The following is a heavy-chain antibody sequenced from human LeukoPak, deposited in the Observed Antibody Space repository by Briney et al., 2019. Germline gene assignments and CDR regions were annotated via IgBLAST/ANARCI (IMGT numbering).Heavy chain of an antibody. CDR3: VRCGSYCLDY. D-gene: IGHD1-26*01. J-gene: IGHJ4*02. V-gene: IGHV4-4*02. CDR1: GGSISNGNW. Sequence: SETLSLTCDVSGGSISNGNWWSWVRQPPGKGREWIGEIYHTGRTNYNPSLKSRVSISVDKSKNQLSLNLNSVTAADTAVYYCVRCGSYCLDYWGPGTLVTVSS. CDR2: IYHTGRT.